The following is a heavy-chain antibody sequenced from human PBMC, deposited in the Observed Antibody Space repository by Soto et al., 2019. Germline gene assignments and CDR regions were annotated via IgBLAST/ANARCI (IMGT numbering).Heavy chain of an antibody. J-gene: IGHJ3*02. V-gene: IGHV4-30-4*01. CDR1: GGSISSGDYY. Sequence: QVQLQESGPGLVKPSQTLSLTCTVSGGSISSGDYYWTWIRQPPGKGLEWIGYIYYSGNPYYNPSLQSRLTISIDTSKSQFSLTLSSVGAADTAVYYGAKTITLTNDAFDIWGQGTMVTVSS. D-gene: IGHD3-10*01. CDR3: AKTITLTNDAFDI. CDR2: IYYSGNP.